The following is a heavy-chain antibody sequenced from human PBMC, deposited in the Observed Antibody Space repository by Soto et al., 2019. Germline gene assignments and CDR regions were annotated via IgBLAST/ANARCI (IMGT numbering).Heavy chain of an antibody. CDR1: GFTFSSYG. CDR2: ISYDGSNK. Sequence: GGSLRLSCAASGFTFSSYGMHWVRQAPGKGLEWVAVISYDGSNKYYADSVKGRFTISRDNSKNTLYLQMNSLRAEDTAVYYCAKDDGRLERRTWGPKKYYYYGMDVWGQGTTVTVSS. CDR3: AKDDGRLERRTWGPKKYYYYGMDV. J-gene: IGHJ6*02. D-gene: IGHD1-1*01. V-gene: IGHV3-30*18.